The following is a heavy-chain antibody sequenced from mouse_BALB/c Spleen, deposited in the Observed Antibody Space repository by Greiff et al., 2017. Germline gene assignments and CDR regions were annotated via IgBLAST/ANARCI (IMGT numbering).Heavy chain of an antibody. V-gene: IGHV1S81*02. CDR3: TREERRAMDY. J-gene: IGHJ4*01. CDR1: GYTFTSYY. CDR2: INPSNGGT. Sequence: VQLQQPGAELVKPGASVKLSCKASGYTFTSYYMYWVKQRPGQGLEWIGGINPSNGGTNFNEKFKSKATLTVDKSSSTAYMQLSSLTSEDSAVYYCTREERRAMDYWGQGTSVTVSS.